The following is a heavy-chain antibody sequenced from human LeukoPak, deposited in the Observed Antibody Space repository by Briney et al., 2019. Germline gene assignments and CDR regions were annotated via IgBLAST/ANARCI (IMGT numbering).Heavy chain of an antibody. CDR3: ASYTARVPADY. CDR2: ISYDGSNK. J-gene: IGHJ4*02. V-gene: IGHV3-30-3*01. D-gene: IGHD5-18*01. Sequence: PGGSLRLSCAASGFTFSSYAMHWVRQAPGKGLEWVAVISYDGSNKYYADSVKGRFTISRDNSKNTLYLQMNSLRAEDTAVYYCASYTARVPADYWGQGTLVTVSS. CDR1: GFTFSSYA.